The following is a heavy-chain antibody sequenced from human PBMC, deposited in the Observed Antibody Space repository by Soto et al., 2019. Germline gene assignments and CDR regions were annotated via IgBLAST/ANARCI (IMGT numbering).Heavy chain of an antibody. CDR3: ARDHSSSSGGY. D-gene: IGHD6-6*01. V-gene: IGHV4-38-2*02. CDR1: GYSIGSGYY. CDR2: IYHSGST. Sequence: SETLSLTCAVSGYSIGSGYYWGWIRQPPGKGLEWIGSIYHSGSTYYNPSLKSRVTISVDTSKNQFSLKLSSVTAADTAVYYCARDHSSSSGGYWGQGTLVTVSS. J-gene: IGHJ4*02.